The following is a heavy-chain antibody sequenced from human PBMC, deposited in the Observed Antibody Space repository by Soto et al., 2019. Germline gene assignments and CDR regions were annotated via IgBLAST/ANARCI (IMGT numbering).Heavy chain of an antibody. CDR1: GFTFSSYG. CDR2: IWYDGSNN. CDR3: ARDSGIAARNDNFDY. Sequence: QVQLVESGGGVVQPGRSLRLSCAASGFTFSSYGMHWVRQAPGKGLEWVAVIWYDGSNNYYADSVKGRFTISRDNSKNTLYLQMNSLRAEDTAVYYCARDSGIAARNDNFDYWGQGTLVTVSS. V-gene: IGHV3-33*01. J-gene: IGHJ4*02. D-gene: IGHD6-6*01.